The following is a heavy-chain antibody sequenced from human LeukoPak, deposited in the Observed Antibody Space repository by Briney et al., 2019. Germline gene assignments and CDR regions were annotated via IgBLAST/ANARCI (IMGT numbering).Heavy chain of an antibody. D-gene: IGHD3-10*01. V-gene: IGHV4-39*07. CDR3: ARRMIMVRGAFDR. CDR2: IYNIRTT. J-gene: IGHJ3*02. Sequence: PSETLSLTCNVSGGSVTSNNFHWGWIRQPPGKGLEWIGIIYNIRTTSYSPSLKSRVTISVDTSKNQFSLKMTSMTAADTAMYFCARRMIMVRGAFDRWGPGTMVTVSS. CDR1: GGSVTSNNFH.